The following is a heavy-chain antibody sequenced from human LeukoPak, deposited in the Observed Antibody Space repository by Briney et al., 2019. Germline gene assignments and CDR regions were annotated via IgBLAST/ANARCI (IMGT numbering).Heavy chain of an antibody. V-gene: IGHV4-31*03. Sequence: PSETLSLTCTVSGGSISSGGYYWSWIRQHPGKGLEWIGYIYYSGSTYYNPSLKSRVTISVDTSKNQFSLKLSSVTAADTAVYYCASIRDYGDYVGVGWFDPWGQGTLVTVSS. CDR3: ASIRDYGDYVGVGWFDP. CDR2: IYYSGST. J-gene: IGHJ5*02. D-gene: IGHD4-17*01. CDR1: GGSISSGGYY.